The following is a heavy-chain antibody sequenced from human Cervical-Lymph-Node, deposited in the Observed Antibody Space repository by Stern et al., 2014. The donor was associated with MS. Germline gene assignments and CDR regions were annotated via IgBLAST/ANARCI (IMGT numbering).Heavy chain of an antibody. CDR1: GYTFSSYG. V-gene: IGHV1-18*01. CDR2: ISNYNGNA. CDR3: AREAYTSGSDY. J-gene: IGHJ4*02. Sequence: VQLVESGAEAKKPGASVKVSCKTSGYTFSSYGISWVRQAPGQDLEWMGWISNYNGNANYSKKLTAIVTVTPEQPTTPIVMELGSLRSDDTAVYYCAREAYTSGSDYWGQGTLVTVSS. D-gene: IGHD6-19*01.